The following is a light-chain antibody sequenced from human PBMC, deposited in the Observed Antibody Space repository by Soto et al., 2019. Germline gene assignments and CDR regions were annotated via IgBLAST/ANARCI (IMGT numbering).Light chain of an antibody. J-gene: IGLJ1*01. Sequence: QSALTQPASVSGSPGQSINLSCTGTSSDVGGYNDVSWYQQYPGKAPKLMIYDVSNRPSGVSNRFSGSNSGNTASLNISGLQAEDEGDYYCSSYTSSTTLVFGGGTKLTVL. V-gene: IGLV2-14*03. CDR3: SSYTSSTTLV. CDR1: SSDVGGYND. CDR2: DVS.